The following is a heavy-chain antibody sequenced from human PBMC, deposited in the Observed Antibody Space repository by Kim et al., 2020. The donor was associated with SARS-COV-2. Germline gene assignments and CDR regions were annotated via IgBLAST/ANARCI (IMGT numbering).Heavy chain of an antibody. CDR2: INPATGGT. D-gene: IGHD1-7*01. Sequence: ASVKVSCKASGYTFGGYYIHWVRQAPGQGLEWLGRINPATGGTNFAQTYQDRVTMTWDTSITTAYMELTRLTSDDTAVFYCPRGPGTEGFDFWGQGT. CDR1: GYTFGGYY. CDR3: PRGPGTEGFDF. V-gene: IGHV1-2*06. J-gene: IGHJ3*01.